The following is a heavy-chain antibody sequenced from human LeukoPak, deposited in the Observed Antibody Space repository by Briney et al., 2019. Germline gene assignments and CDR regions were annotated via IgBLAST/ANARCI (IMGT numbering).Heavy chain of an antibody. CDR3: VKDSGWFHFDS. V-gene: IGHV3-21*04. CDR2: ISSSSSYI. D-gene: IGHD6-19*01. Sequence: GSLRLSCAASGFTFSSYSMNWVRQAPGKGLEWVPSISSSSSYIYYADSVKGRFTVSRDNAKNSLYLQMNSLRAEDTAMYYCVKDSGWFHFDSWGQGTLVTVSS. CDR1: GFTFSSYS. J-gene: IGHJ4*02.